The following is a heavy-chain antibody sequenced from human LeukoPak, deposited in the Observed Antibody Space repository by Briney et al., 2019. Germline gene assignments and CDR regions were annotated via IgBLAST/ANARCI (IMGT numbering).Heavy chain of an antibody. J-gene: IGHJ4*02. Sequence: GGSLRLSCAASGFTFSSYWMSWVRQAPGKGLEWVANINQDGSAKDYGGSVEGRFTISRDNAKNSLCLQMNSLTAEDTAVYFCASAPNENYFDFWGQGTLVTVSS. CDR1: GFTFSSYW. CDR2: INQDGSAK. V-gene: IGHV3-7*01. CDR3: ASAPNENYFDF.